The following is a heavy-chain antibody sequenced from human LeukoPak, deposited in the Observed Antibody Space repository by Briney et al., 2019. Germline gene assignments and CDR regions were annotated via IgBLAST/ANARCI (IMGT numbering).Heavy chain of an antibody. J-gene: IGHJ5*02. D-gene: IGHD2-2*01. Sequence: SETLSLTCTVSGGSISSSSYYWGWIRQPPGKGLEWIGSIYYSGSTYYNPSLKSRVTISVDTSKNQFSLKLSSVTAADTAVYYCAREVVPAARWLGWFDPWGQGTLVTVSS. CDR2: IYYSGST. CDR3: AREVVPAARWLGWFDP. CDR1: GGSISSSSYY. V-gene: IGHV4-39*02.